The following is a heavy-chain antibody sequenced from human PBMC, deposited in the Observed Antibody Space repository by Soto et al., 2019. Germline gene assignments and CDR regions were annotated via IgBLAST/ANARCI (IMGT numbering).Heavy chain of an antibody. J-gene: IGHJ4*02. CDR1: GATFSGYA. CDR2: MVPIFETL. V-gene: IGHV1-69*18. D-gene: IGHD3-9*01. CDR3: VVMGILSVINPGRFGY. Sequence: QVQLVQSGAEVKKPGSSVKVSCKASGATFSGYAINWVRQAPGQGLEWLGRMVPIFETLNYAERFQGRVATAAYETTVTLYRVMANLAVEDTAVYYCVVMGILSVINPGRFGYWGQGPQVTVSS.